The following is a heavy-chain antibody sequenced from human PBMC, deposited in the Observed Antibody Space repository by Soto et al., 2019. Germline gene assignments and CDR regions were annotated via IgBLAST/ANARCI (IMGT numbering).Heavy chain of an antibody. CDR2: TYYRSKWFN. D-gene: IGHD1-26*01. CDR1: GDTVSSNSAP. CDR3: ARKSLGLPFDY. V-gene: IGHV6-1*01. Sequence: SQTLSLTCAISGDTVSSNSAPWSWIRQSPSRGLEWLGMTYYRSKWFNDYAVSVKSRMTINSDTSKNQFSLHLNSVTPEDTAVYYCARKSLGLPFDYWGQGSLVTVSS. J-gene: IGHJ4*02.